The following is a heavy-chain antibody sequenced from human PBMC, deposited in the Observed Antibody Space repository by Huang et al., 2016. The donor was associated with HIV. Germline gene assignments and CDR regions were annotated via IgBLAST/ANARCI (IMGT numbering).Heavy chain of an antibody. CDR1: GGTFSSYA. D-gene: IGHD3-22*01. CDR2: IIRIFGTA. V-gene: IGHV1-69*01. J-gene: IGHJ4*02. CDR3: ARVESRRYYDSSGYYY. Sequence: QVQLVQSGAEVKKPGSSVKVSCKASGGTFSSYAISWVRQAPGQGLGWKGGIIRIFGTANCAPKFQGRVAITADESTSTAYRELSSLRSEDTAVYYCARVESRRYYDSSGYYYWGQRTLVTVSS.